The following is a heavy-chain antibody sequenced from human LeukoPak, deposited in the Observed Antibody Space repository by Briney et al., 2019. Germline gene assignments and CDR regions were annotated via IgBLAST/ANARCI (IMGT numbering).Heavy chain of an antibody. CDR3: AKGSSYSFGYWYFDL. Sequence: LRLSCEASGFTFGDYAMHWVREGPGKGLEWVSGISWNSGSVGYADSVKGRFTISRDNAKNSLYLQMNSLRAEDMALYFCAKGSSYSFGYWYFDLWGRGTLVTVSS. J-gene: IGHJ2*01. D-gene: IGHD5-18*01. CDR2: ISWNSGSV. V-gene: IGHV3-9*03. CDR1: GFTFGDYA.